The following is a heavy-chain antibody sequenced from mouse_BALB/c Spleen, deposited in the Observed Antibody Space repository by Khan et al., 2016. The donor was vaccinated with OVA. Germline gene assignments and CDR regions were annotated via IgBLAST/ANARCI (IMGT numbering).Heavy chain of an antibody. CDR3: ANHASISALFAY. V-gene: IGHV1-7*01. Sequence: QVQLKESGAELAKPGASVKMSCKASGYTFTSYWMHWVKQRPGQGLEWIGYINPSTGYSEYNQKFKDKATLTADKSSSTAYIQLSSLTSDDSAVYYCANHASISALFAYWGQGTLVTVSA. CDR1: GYTFTSYW. J-gene: IGHJ3*01. D-gene: IGHD6-2*01. CDR2: INPSTGYS.